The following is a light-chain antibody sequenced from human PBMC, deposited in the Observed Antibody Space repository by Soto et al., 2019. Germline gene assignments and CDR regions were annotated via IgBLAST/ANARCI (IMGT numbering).Light chain of an antibody. CDR2: DVD. V-gene: IGLV2-14*01. CDR3: SSYTSSTTLV. Sequence: QSVLTQPAYVSGSPGQSITISCTGTSSDVGNYKYVSWYQQHPGKAPKVMIYDVDSRPSGISNRFSGSKSGNTASLTISGLQAEDEANYYCSSYTSSTTLVFGGGTKLTVL. J-gene: IGLJ2*01. CDR1: SSDVGNYKY.